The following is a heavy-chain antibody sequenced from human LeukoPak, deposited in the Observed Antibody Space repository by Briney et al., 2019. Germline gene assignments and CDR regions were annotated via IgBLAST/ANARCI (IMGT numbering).Heavy chain of an antibody. V-gene: IGHV4-59*08. CDR1: GDSIGSYY. Sequence: SETLSLTCTVSGDSIGSYYWTWIRQPPGKGLERIGYISYSGSTNYNPSLKSRVTISADTSNNHFSLKLSSVTAADTAVYYCARSILWFGEPRYYFDYWGQGTLVTVSS. CDR3: ARSILWFGEPRYYFDY. J-gene: IGHJ4*02. CDR2: ISYSGST. D-gene: IGHD3-10*01.